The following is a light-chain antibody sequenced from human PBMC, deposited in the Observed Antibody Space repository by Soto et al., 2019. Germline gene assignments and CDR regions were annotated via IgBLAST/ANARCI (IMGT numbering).Light chain of an antibody. CDR2: TAP. CDR1: QSIRNY. Sequence: DIQMTQSPSSLSASVGDRVTITCRASQSIRNYFNWYQQKPGKAPKVLIYTAPSLQSGAPSRLSASGSRTDFTLSVVSLQPEDFATYYCQQTYSTPPGAFGQGTKVDIK. CDR3: QQTYSTPPGA. V-gene: IGKV1-39*01. J-gene: IGKJ1*01.